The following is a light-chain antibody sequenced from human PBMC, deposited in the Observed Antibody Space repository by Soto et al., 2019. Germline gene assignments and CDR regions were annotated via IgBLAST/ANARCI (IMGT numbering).Light chain of an antibody. V-gene: IGKV1-33*01. CDR1: QDITNY. J-gene: IGKJ4*01. CDR3: QQHDNLPLT. Sequence: DIQMTQSPSSLSASVGDRVTITCQASQDITNYLNWYQQKAGRAPKLLIFDASNLDTGVPSMFSGSGSGTDVTVSISSLQAEDIATYDFQQHDNLPLTFGGGTKVEI. CDR2: DAS.